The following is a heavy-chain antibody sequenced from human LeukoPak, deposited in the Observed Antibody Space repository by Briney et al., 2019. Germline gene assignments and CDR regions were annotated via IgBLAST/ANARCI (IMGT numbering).Heavy chain of an antibody. CDR2: IYYSGST. CDR3: ARASGLNYGEAH. J-gene: IGHJ1*01. V-gene: IGHV4-30-4*08. Sequence: SETLSLTCTVSGGSISSGDYYWSWIRQPPGKGLEWIGYIYYSGSTYYNPSLKSRVTISVDTSKNQFSLKLSSVTAADTAVYYCARASGLNYGEAHWGKGPLVTVPQ. D-gene: IGHD4-17*01. CDR1: GGSISSGDYY.